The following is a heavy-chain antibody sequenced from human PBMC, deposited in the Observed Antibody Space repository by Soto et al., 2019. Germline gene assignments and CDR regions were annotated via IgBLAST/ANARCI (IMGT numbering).Heavy chain of an antibody. D-gene: IGHD6-19*01. Sequence: QVQLVQSGAEVKKPGSSVKVSCKASGGTFSSYTISWVRQAPGQGREWMGRIIPILGIANYAQKFQGRVTITADNSTSTAYMELSSLRSEATAVYYCARDIAVAGTRGGWGQGTLVTVSS. CDR3: ARDIAVAGTRGG. CDR2: IIPILGIA. CDR1: GGTFSSYT. J-gene: IGHJ4*02. V-gene: IGHV1-69*08.